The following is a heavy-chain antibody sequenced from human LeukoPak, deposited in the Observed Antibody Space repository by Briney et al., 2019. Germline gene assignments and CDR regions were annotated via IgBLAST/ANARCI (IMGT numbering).Heavy chain of an antibody. D-gene: IGHD3-10*01. CDR3: ARQGGDTMVRGVVRDWFDP. V-gene: IGHV4-39*01. CDR2: ICYNGYT. CDR1: GDSISSSIYY. J-gene: IGHJ5*02. Sequence: PSETLSLTCTVSGDSISSSIYYWGWIRQPPGKGLEWIGCICYNGYTYYTSSLKSRVTIFVDTSKNQFSLKLISVTAADTAVYYCARQGGDTMVRGVVRDWFDPWGQGTLVTVSS.